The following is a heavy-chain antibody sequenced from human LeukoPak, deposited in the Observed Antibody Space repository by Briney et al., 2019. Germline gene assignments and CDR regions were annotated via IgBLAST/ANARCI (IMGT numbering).Heavy chain of an antibody. CDR2: IYYSGST. Sequence: SESLSLTCTVTASSISSYDGSWIRQPPWKGLEWIVYIYYSGSTNYNPSLKSRVTISVDTSKNQFSLKLSSVTAADTAVYYCARSDSSGYYYRVFDYWGQGTLVTVSS. V-gene: IGHV4-59*01. D-gene: IGHD3-22*01. CDR3: ARSDSSGYYYRVFDY. CDR1: ASSISSYD. J-gene: IGHJ4*02.